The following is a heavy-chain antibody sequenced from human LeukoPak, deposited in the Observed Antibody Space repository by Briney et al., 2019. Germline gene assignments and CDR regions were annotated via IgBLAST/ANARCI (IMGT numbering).Heavy chain of an antibody. CDR3: ARDRQLEYYMDV. V-gene: IGHV3-21*01. D-gene: IGHD1-1*01. CDR1: GFTFSSYS. CDR2: INSSSSYI. Sequence: GGSLRLSCAASGFTFSSYSMSWVRQAPGKGLEWVSSINSSSSYIYYADSVKGRFTISRDNAKNSLYLQMNSLRAEDTAVYYCARDRQLEYYMDVWGKGTTVTVSS. J-gene: IGHJ6*03.